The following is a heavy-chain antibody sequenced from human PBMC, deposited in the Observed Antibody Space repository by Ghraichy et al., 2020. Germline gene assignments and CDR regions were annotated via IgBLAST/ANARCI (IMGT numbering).Heavy chain of an antibody. V-gene: IGHV3-48*01. CDR1: GFTFSSYS. J-gene: IGHJ5*02. D-gene: IGHD6-13*01. CDR3: ARDGALYSSSPGWFDP. Sequence: GGSLRLSCAASGFTFSSYSMNWVRQAPGKGLEWVSYISSSSSTIYYADSVKGRFTISRDNAKNSLYLQMNSLRAEDTAVYYCARDGALYSSSPGWFDPWGQGTLVTVSS. CDR2: ISSSSSTI.